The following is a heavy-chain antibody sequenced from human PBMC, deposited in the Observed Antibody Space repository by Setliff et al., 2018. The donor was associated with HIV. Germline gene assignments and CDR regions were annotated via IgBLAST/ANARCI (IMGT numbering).Heavy chain of an antibody. D-gene: IGHD3-10*01. CDR1: GDSITNSMHY. CDR2: INHGGDT. Sequence: PSETLSLTCTVSGDSITNSMHYWSWIRQTPGKGLEWIGEINHGGDTNYNPSLKSRVTISVGSSYNHFSLKLSSVTAADTGVYYCASRRGIEFYFDIWGQGTPVTVSS. V-gene: IGHV4-39*02. CDR3: ASRRGIEFYFDI. J-gene: IGHJ4*02.